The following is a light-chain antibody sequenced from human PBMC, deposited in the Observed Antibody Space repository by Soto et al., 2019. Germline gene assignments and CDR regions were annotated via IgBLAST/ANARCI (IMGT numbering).Light chain of an antibody. J-gene: IGLJ3*02. V-gene: IGLV2-11*01. CDR2: DVS. CDR1: SSDVGGYKY. CDR3: CAYAGSYTWV. Sequence: QSALTQPRSVSESPGQSVTISCSGTSSDVGGYKYVSWYQQHPGEAPKLMIYDVSKRPSGVPDRFSGSKSGSTASLTISGLQAEDEADYYCCAYAGSYTWVFGGGPKLTVL.